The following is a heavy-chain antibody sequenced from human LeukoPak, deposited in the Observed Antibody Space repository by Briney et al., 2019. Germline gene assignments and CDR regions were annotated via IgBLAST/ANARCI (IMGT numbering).Heavy chain of an antibody. D-gene: IGHD6-13*01. CDR3: ARDMGRAWYGPPDY. CDR2: IWNDGSET. V-gene: IGHV3-33*08. J-gene: IGHJ4*02. Sequence: PGGSLRLSCAASGFIFSNYGMHWVRHARAKRLEWVAVIWNDGSETFHADSVKGRFRIARDNSKNTLYLQMNSLRAEDTAVYFCARDMGRAWYGPPDYWGQGTLVTVSS. CDR1: GFIFSNYG.